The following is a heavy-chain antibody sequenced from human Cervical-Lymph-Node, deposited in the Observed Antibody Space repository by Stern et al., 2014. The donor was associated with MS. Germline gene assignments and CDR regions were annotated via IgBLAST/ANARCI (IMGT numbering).Heavy chain of an antibody. Sequence: QLQLQESGPGLVQPSQTLSLTCTVSGGSISSGDYYWSWIRQPPGKGLEWLGYIYYSGSTYYNPSLKSRVTISVDTSKNQFSLKLSSVTAADTAVYYCARDSSGYYSNFDYWGQGTLVTVSS. D-gene: IGHD3-22*01. CDR2: IYYSGST. CDR1: GGSISSGDYY. CDR3: ARDSSGYYSNFDY. V-gene: IGHV4-30-4*01. J-gene: IGHJ4*02.